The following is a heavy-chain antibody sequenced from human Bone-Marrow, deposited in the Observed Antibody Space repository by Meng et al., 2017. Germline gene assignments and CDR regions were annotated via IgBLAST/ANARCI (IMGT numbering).Heavy chain of an antibody. D-gene: IGHD6-13*01. CDR2: ISWDGGST. Sequence: ESLKISCAASGFTFDDYTMHWVRQAPGKGLEWVSLISWDGGSTYYADSVKGRFTISRDNSKNSLYLQMNSLRTEDTALYYCAKDIRSEQQLVNYYYGMDVWGQGTTVTVSS. CDR1: GFTFDDYT. V-gene: IGHV3-43*01. CDR3: AKDIRSEQQLVNYYYGMDV. J-gene: IGHJ6*02.